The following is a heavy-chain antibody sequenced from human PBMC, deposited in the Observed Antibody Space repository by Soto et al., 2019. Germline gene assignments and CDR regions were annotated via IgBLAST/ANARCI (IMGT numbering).Heavy chain of an antibody. CDR2: INAGNGNK. D-gene: IGHD2-8*02. CDR3: SWWAVRPAGGLIGPFDY. J-gene: IGHJ4*02. Sequence: QVQLVQSGAEGKKPGASVQVSCKASGYSFTTYAMHWVRQAPGQRLEWMGWINAGNGNKKYSQKLQVRVTSTKNTYASTAYMELSSLRSEDTAVYDSSWWAVRPAGGLIGPFDYWGQGTLVTVSS. CDR1: GYSFTTYA. V-gene: IGHV1-3*01.